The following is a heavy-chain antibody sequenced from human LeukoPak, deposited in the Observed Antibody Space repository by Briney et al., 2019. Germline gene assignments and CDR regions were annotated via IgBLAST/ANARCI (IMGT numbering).Heavy chain of an antibody. D-gene: IGHD4-17*01. CDR1: RGSISRCSYH. CDR2: IYTSWSP. J-gene: IGHJ4*02. CDR3: ARANYGDFDY. Sequence: SDTLSLTCTVFRGSISRCSYHWRWIRPPAGKGLEWIGRIYTSWSPNHTLSLKSRVPISVDTSKNQFCLKLSPVTAADTAVYYCARANYGDFDYWGQGTLVTVSS. V-gene: IGHV4-61*02.